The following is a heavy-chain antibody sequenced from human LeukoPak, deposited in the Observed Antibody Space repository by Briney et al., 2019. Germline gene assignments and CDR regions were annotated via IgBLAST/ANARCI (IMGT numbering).Heavy chain of an antibody. CDR2: IYYSGST. J-gene: IGHJ2*01. CDR3: ARGAAVAGGWYFDL. D-gene: IGHD6-19*01. V-gene: IGHV4-39*01. CDR1: GGSISSSNYY. Sequence: SETLSLTCTVSGGSISSSNYYWGWIRQPPGKGLEWIGSIYYSGSTYYNPSLKSRVTISVDTSKNQFSLKLSSVTAADTAVYYCARGAAVAGGWYFDLWGRGTLVTVSS.